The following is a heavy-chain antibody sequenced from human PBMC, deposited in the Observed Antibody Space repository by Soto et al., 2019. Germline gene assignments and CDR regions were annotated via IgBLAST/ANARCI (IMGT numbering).Heavy chain of an antibody. CDR3: TTSYYDSSGYDNWFDP. V-gene: IGHV3-49*03. CDR1: GFTFGDYA. J-gene: IGHJ5*02. D-gene: IGHD3-22*01. Sequence: GGSLRLSCTASGFTFGDYAMSWFRQAPGKGLEWVGFIRSKAYGGTTQYAASVKGRFTISRDDSKSIAYLQMNSLKTEDTAVYYCTTSYYDSSGYDNWFDPWGQGT. CDR2: IRSKAYGGTT.